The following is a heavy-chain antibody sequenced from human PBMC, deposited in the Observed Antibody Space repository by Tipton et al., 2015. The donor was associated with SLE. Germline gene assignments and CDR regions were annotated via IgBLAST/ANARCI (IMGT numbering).Heavy chain of an antibody. CDR2: IYYSGST. CDR3: ARHLTYTIAAAGTSRPGGMDV. V-gene: IGHV4-39*07. Sequence: TLSLTCTVSGGSISSSSYYWGWIRQPPGKGLYWIGSIYYSGSTYYNPSLKSRVTISVDTSKNQFSLKLSSVTAADTAVYYCARHLTYTIAAAGTSRPGGMDVWGQGTTVTVSS. D-gene: IGHD6-13*01. CDR1: GGSISSSSYY. J-gene: IGHJ6*02.